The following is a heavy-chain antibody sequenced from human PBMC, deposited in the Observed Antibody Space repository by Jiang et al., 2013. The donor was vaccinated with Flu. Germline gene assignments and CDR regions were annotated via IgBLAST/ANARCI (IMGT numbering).Heavy chain of an antibody. Sequence: SGAEVKKPGASVKVSCKASGYTFTGYYMHWVRQAPGQGLEWMGWINPNSGGTNYAQKFQGRVTMTRDTSISTAYMELSRLRSDDTAVYYCARVWSFSYYDSSGLVGAFDIWGQGTMVTVSS. D-gene: IGHD3-22*01. CDR2: INPNSGGT. J-gene: IGHJ3*02. V-gene: IGHV1-2*02. CDR1: GYTFTGYY. CDR3: ARVWSFSYYDSSGLVGAFDI.